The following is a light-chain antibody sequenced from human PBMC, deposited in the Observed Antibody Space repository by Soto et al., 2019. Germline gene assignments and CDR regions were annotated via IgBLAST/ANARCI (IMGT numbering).Light chain of an antibody. J-gene: IGKJ2*02. Sequence: EIVMTQSPATLSVSPGERATLSCRASQSVSSNLAWYQQKPGQAPRLLIYGASTRATGIPARFSGSGSGTAFTLTISSLQSEDFAVYYCQQYNNWPPLMCTFGQGTKLEI. CDR1: QSVSSN. V-gene: IGKV3D-15*01. CDR2: GAS. CDR3: QQYNNWPPLMCT.